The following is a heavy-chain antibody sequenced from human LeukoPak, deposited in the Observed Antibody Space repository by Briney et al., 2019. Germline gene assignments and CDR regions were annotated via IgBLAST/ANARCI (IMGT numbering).Heavy chain of an antibody. Sequence: AGGSLRLSCAASGFTFSSYSMNWVRQAPGKGLEWVSSISSSSSYIYYADSVKGRFTISRDNAKNSLYLQMNSLRAEDTAVYYCARASYYDSSAYYYAFDYWGQGTLVTVSS. J-gene: IGHJ4*02. D-gene: IGHD3-22*01. CDR2: ISSSSSYI. CDR3: ARASYYDSSAYYYAFDY. V-gene: IGHV3-21*01. CDR1: GFTFSSYS.